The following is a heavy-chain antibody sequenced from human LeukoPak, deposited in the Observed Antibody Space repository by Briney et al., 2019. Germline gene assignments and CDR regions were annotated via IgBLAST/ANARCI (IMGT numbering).Heavy chain of an antibody. V-gene: IGHV3-9*03. CDR1: GFTFDDYA. J-gene: IGHJ4*02. D-gene: IGHD6-13*01. Sequence: GGSLRLSCAAPGFTFDDYAMHWVRQAPGKGLEWVSGISWNSGSIGYADSVKGRFTISRDNAKNSLYLQMNSLRAEDMALYYCAKGLSSSWHAEFDYFDYWGQGTLVTVSS. CDR2: ISWNSGSI. CDR3: AKGLSSSWHAEFDYFDY.